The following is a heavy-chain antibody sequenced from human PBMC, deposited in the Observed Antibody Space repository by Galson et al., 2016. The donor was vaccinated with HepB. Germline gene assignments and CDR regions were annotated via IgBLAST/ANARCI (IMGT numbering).Heavy chain of an antibody. CDR2: INHGGST. J-gene: IGHJ5*02. Sequence: ETLSLTCTVSGGSISSGDYYWTWIRQPPGKGLEWIGEINHGGSTNYSPSLKSRVTISLDMSKNQFSLKLTSVIATDTGIYYCARGPGGLVAAHWFDPWGQGTLVTVSS. CDR3: ARGPGGLVAAHWFDP. V-gene: IGHV4-39*01. CDR1: GGSISSGDYY. D-gene: IGHD2-8*02.